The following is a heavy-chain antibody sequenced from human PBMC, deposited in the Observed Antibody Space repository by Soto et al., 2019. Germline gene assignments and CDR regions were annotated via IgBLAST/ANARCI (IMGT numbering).Heavy chain of an antibody. CDR1: GFTFSSYG. J-gene: IGHJ3*02. Sequence: QVQLVESGGGVVQPGRSLRLSCAASGFTFSSYGMHWVRQAPGKGLEWVAVIWYDGSNKYYADSVKGRFTISRDNSKDTVYPQMNSLRAEDTAVYYCASVPQMGAKDAFDIWGQGTMGTVSS. D-gene: IGHD2-8*01. V-gene: IGHV3-33*01. CDR3: ASVPQMGAKDAFDI. CDR2: IWYDGSNK.